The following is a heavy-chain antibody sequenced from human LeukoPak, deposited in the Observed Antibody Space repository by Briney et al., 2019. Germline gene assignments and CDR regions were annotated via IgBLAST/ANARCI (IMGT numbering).Heavy chain of an antibody. Sequence: GGSLRLSCAASGFTFSSYSMNWVRQAPGKGLEWVSSISSSSYIYYADSVKGRFTISRDNAKNSLYLQMNSLRAEDTAVYYCARVYYDFWSGYYTLLSTHWYFDLWGRGTLVTVSS. V-gene: IGHV3-21*01. J-gene: IGHJ2*01. D-gene: IGHD3-3*01. CDR3: ARVYYDFWSGYYTLLSTHWYFDL. CDR1: GFTFSSYS. CDR2: ISSSSYI.